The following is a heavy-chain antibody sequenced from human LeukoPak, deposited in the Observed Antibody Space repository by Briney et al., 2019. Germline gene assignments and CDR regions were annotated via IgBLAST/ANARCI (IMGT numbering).Heavy chain of an antibody. CDR2: IYYSGTT. D-gene: IGHD1-1*01. J-gene: IGHJ4*02. CDR3: ARQNDRSHDY. CDR1: GGSISRSSYY. Sequence: PSETLSLTCTVSGGSISRSSYYWGCIRQPPGKGLEWIGSIYYSGTTYSNPSLKSRVTISVDTSKNQFSLKLRSVTAADTAVYYCARQNDRSHDYWGQGTLVTVSS. V-gene: IGHV4-39*01.